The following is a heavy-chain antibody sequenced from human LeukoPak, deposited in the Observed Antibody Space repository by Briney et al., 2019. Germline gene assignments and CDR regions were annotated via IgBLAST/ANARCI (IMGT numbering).Heavy chain of an antibody. V-gene: IGHV4-34*01. CDR2: INHSGST. J-gene: IGHJ5*02. CDR3: AKKGYYDFWSGYHTEWFDP. CDR1: GGSFSGYY. D-gene: IGHD3-3*01. Sequence: PSETLSLTCAVYGGSFSGYYWSWIREPPGKGLEWIGEINHSGSTNYNPSLKSRVTISVDTSKNQFSLKLSSVTAADTAVYYCAKKGYYDFWSGYHTEWFDPWGQGTLVTVSS.